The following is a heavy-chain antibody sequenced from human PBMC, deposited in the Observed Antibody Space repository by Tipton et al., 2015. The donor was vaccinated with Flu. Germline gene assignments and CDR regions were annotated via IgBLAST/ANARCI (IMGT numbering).Heavy chain of an antibody. V-gene: IGHV3-30*04. D-gene: IGHD6-13*01. CDR3: ARLSAAAAVMPDDY. CDR2: ISYDGINK. CDR1: GFTFSSFA. J-gene: IGHJ4*02. Sequence: SLRLSCAASGFTFSSFAMHWVRQAPGKGLEWVAVISYDGINKYYTDSVKGRFTISRDNSKSTVFLQMSSLRGDDTAVCYCARLSAAAAVMPDDYWGQGTQVTVSS.